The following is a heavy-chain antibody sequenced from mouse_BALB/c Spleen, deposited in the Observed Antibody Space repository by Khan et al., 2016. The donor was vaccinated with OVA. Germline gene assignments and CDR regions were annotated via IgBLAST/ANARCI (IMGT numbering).Heavy chain of an antibody. Sequence: EVELVESGGDLVKPGGSLKLSCAASGFTFSTSGMSWVRQTPDKRLEWVATVSPGGSYTYYPDSVKGRFTISRDNAKNTLYLQMSGLKSEDTAIFYCTRLAYYYDSEGFAYWGQGTLVTVSA. CDR1: GFTFSTSG. CDR2: VSPGGSYT. CDR3: TRLAYYYDSEGFAY. V-gene: IGHV5-6*01. J-gene: IGHJ3*01. D-gene: IGHD1-1*01.